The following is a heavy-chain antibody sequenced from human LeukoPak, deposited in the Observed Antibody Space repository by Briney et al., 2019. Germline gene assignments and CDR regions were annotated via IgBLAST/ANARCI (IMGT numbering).Heavy chain of an antibody. V-gene: IGHV4-59*01. CDR1: GGAISSYY. CDR3: ARDGLYDSSGYYMDS. D-gene: IGHD3-22*01. Sequence: SETLSLTCTVSGGAISSYYWSRIRQPPGKGLEWIGYIYYSGGTKYNPSLMSRVTISVDRAQSQFSLSLSSATAADTAVYYCARDGLYDSSGYYMDSWGQGTLVIVSS. J-gene: IGHJ4*02. CDR2: IYYSGGT.